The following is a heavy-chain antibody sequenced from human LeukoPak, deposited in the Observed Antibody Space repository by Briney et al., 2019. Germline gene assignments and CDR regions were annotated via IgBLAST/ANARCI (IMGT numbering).Heavy chain of an antibody. V-gene: IGHV4-59*01. CDR3: ARAAREMATTPDFDY. CDR1: GGSISSYY. CDR2: IYYSGST. D-gene: IGHD5-24*01. J-gene: IGHJ4*02. Sequence: PETLSLTCTVSGGSISSYYWSWIRQPPGKGLEWIGYIYYSGSTNYNPSLKSRVTISVDTSKNQFSLKLSSVTAADTAVYYCARAAREMATTPDFDYWGQGTLVTVSS.